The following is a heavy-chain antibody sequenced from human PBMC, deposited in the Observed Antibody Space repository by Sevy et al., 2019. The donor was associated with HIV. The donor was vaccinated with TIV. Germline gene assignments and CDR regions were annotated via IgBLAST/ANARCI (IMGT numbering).Heavy chain of an antibody. CDR3: TWWKGAQSIFDY. CDR2: VKSKAYGGTV. J-gene: IGHJ4*02. Sequence: GGSLRLSCTASGFTFGDYCMSWVRQAPGKGLEWVAFVKSKAYGGTVDHAASVKGRFTISRDDSKSIAYLQMNDLKTEDTGVYYCTWWKGAQSIFDYWGQGALVTVSS. V-gene: IGHV3-49*04. CDR1: GFTFGDYC. D-gene: IGHD2-15*01.